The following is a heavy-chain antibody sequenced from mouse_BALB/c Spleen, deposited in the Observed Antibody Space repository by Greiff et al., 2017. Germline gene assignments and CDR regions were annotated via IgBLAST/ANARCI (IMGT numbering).Heavy chain of an antibody. CDR3: ARDFTTVVARPFDY. J-gene: IGHJ2*01. V-gene: IGHV5-6-5*01. D-gene: IGHD1-1*01. CDR1: GFTFSSYA. Sequence: EVMLVESGGGLVKPGGSLKLSCAASGFTFSSYAMSWVRQTPEKRLEWVAFISSGGSTYYPDSVKGRFTISRDNARNILYLQMSSLRSEDTAMYYCARDFTTVVARPFDYWGQGTTLTVSS. CDR2: ISSGGST.